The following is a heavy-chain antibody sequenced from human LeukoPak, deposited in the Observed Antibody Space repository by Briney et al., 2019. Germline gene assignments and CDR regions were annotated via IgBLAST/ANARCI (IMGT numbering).Heavy chain of an antibody. CDR1: GFTFSSYA. D-gene: IGHD6-13*01. J-gene: IGHJ1*01. CDR3: ARSSSSWYMGYFQH. Sequence: GGSLRLSCAASGFTFSSYAMHWVRQAPGKGLEWVAVISYDGSNKYYADSVKGRFTISRDNSKNTLYLQMNSLRAEDTAVYHCARSSSSWYMGYFQHWGQGTLVTVSS. V-gene: IGHV3-30*04. CDR2: ISYDGSNK.